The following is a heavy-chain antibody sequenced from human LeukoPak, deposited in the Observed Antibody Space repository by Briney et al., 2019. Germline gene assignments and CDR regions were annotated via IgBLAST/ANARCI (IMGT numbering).Heavy chain of an antibody. CDR1: GYTFSGYY. Sequence: ASVKVSCKASGYTFSGYYIHWVRQAPGQGLEWMGWINPNGGGTNSAQKFQDRVTMTRDTSIATVSMELGSLISDDTAVYYCARALLGATFNAFDMWGQGTMVTVSS. CDR3: ARALLGATFNAFDM. CDR2: INPNGGGT. D-gene: IGHD1-26*01. V-gene: IGHV1-2*02. J-gene: IGHJ3*02.